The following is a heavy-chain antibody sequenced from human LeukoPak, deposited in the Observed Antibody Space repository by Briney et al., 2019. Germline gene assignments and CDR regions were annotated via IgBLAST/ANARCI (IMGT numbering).Heavy chain of an antibody. CDR3: AKPAGWYYDSSGYFNY. CDR2: ISGSGTST. D-gene: IGHD3-22*01. CDR1: GFTFSSYA. V-gene: IGHV3-23*01. J-gene: IGHJ4*02. Sequence: GGSLRLSCTASGFTFSSYAMNWARQAPGKGLEWVSGISGSGTSTYYADSVKGRFTISRDNSKNTLYLQMNSLRAEDTAVYYCAKPAGWYYDSSGYFNYWGQGILVTVSS.